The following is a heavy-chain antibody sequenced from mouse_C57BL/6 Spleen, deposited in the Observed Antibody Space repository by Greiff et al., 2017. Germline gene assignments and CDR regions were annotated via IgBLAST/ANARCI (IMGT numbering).Heavy chain of an antibody. J-gene: IGHJ4*01. V-gene: IGHV1-52*01. Sequence: QVQLQQPGAELVRPGSSVKLSCTASGYTFTSSWMHWVKQRPIQGLEWIGNIDPSDSETTYTPKFQDKATLTVDTSSSTAYMQLSSLTSEDSAVYDCAREGSYGNYGYAKDYWGQGTSVTVAS. CDR1: GYTFTSSW. D-gene: IGHD2-1*01. CDR3: AREGSYGNYGYAKDY. CDR2: IDPSDSET.